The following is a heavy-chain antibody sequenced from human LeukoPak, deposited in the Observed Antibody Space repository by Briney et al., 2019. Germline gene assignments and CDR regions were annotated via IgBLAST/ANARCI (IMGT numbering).Heavy chain of an antibody. CDR3: AKSTCSATNCNLDYYIDF. CDR1: GFTFSNYV. Sequence: GGSPRLSCAASGFTFSNYVMSWVRQAPGKGLEWLSIINNSGGSTYYADSVKGRFTISRDNSKNTLYLHMRSLRAEDTAIYFCAKSTCSATNCNLDYYIDFWGQGALVTVSS. J-gene: IGHJ4*02. CDR2: INNSGGST. D-gene: IGHD2-15*01. V-gene: IGHV3-23*01.